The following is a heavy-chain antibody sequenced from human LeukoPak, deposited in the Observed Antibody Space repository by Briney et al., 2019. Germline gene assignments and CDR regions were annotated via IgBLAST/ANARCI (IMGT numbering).Heavy chain of an antibody. V-gene: IGHV4-4*07. CDR1: GGSISSYY. CDR3: ARVGGWELQAAFDY. D-gene: IGHD1-26*01. CDR2: IYTSGST. J-gene: IGHJ4*02. Sequence: PSETLSLTCTVSGGSISSYYWSWIRQPAGKGLEWIGRIYTSGSTNYNPSLKSRVTMSVDTSKNQFSLKLSSVTAADTAVYYCARVGGWELQAAFDYWGQGTLVTVSS.